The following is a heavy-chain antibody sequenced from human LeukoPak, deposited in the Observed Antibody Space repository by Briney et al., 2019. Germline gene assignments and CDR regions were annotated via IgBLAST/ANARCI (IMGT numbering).Heavy chain of an antibody. J-gene: IGHJ4*02. CDR3: ARRYDFWSGYPPPLDY. Sequence: PSETLSLTCTVSGGSISSGSYYWNWIRQPPGKGLEWIGQINPSRNTNYNPSLKSRVTISVDTSKKQFSLKLSSVTAADTAVYYCARRYDFWSGYPPPLDYWGQGTLVTVSS. CDR2: INPSRNT. D-gene: IGHD3-3*01. CDR1: GGSISSGSYY. V-gene: IGHV4-39*07.